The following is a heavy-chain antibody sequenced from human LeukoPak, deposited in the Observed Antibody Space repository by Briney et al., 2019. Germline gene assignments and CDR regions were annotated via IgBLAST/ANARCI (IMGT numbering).Heavy chain of an antibody. Sequence: GGSLRLSCAASGFSFSSYSMNWVRQAPGKGLEWVSSITSSSSYIYYADSVKGRFTISRDNAKNSLYLQMNSLRAEDTAVYYCAREMLAAVAAQSWGQGTLVTVSS. J-gene: IGHJ5*02. V-gene: IGHV3-21*01. CDR2: ITSSSSYI. CDR1: GFSFSSYS. CDR3: AREMLAAVAAQS. D-gene: IGHD6-19*01.